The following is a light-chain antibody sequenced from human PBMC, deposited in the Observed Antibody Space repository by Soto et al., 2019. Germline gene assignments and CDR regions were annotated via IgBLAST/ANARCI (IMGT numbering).Light chain of an antibody. CDR2: EVT. J-gene: IGLJ3*02. Sequence: QSALTQPPSACGAPGQSVTISCTGTSSDVGAYNYVSWYQQHAGKAPKHVIYEVTKRPSGVTDRFSGSKYANTASLTVSGLQAEDEGDYYCSSFASSNTWVFGGWTKLTVL. CDR1: SSDVGAYNY. V-gene: IGLV2-8*01. CDR3: SSFASSNTWV.